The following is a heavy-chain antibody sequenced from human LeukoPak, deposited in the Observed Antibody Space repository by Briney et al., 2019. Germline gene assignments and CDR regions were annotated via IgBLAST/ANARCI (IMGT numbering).Heavy chain of an antibody. CDR2: ISSSGSTV. CDR3: ARDGGSYWFDP. D-gene: IGHD1-26*01. V-gene: IGHV3-48*04. J-gene: IGHJ5*02. Sequence: GGSLRLSCAASGFTFSSYSMNWVRQAPGKGLEWVSYISSSGSTVYYADSVKGRFTISRDNAKNSLYLQMDSLRAEDTAVYYCARDGGSYWFDPWGQGTLVTVSS. CDR1: GFTFSSYS.